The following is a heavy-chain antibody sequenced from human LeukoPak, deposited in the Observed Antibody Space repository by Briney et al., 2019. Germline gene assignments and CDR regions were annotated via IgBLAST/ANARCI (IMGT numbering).Heavy chain of an antibody. V-gene: IGHV3-11*03. Sequence: PGRSLRLSCAASGFTFSDYYMSWIRQAPGKGLEWVSYISTSSSYTNYADSVKGRFTISRANAENSLYLQMNSLRAEDTAVYYCARGYSTVDYWGQGTLVTVSS. CDR3: ARGYSTVDY. D-gene: IGHD1-26*01. CDR2: ISTSSSYT. CDR1: GFTFSDYY. J-gene: IGHJ4*02.